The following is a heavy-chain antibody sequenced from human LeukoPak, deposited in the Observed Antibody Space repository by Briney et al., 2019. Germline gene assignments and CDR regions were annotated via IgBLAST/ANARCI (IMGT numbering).Heavy chain of an antibody. D-gene: IGHD4-23*01. V-gene: IGHV1-8*01. CDR3: ARDMSTRVTPISYAFDV. CDR1: GYTFTSYD. Sequence: ASVKVSCKASGYTFTSYDINWVRQATGQGLEWMGWMNPKSGNTGYAQRFKGRVTMTRDTSTTTLYMELSSLRSEDTAVYYCARDMSTRVTPISYAFDVWGQGTMVTVSS. CDR2: MNPKSGNT. J-gene: IGHJ3*01.